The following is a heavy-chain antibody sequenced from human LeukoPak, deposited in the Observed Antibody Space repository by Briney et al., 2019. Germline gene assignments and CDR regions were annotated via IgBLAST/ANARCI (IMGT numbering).Heavy chain of an antibody. CDR2: IFHTGTT. V-gene: IGHV4-59*08. D-gene: IGHD2-2*01. CDR1: GGSISTYY. Sequence: SETLSLTCTVSGGSISTYYWSWIRQPPGKGLECVGFIFHTGTTNYNPSLKSRVTISVDTSKNQFSLKLSSVTAADTAIYYCARTYCSTNACPFDRWGQGTLVTVSS. CDR3: ARTYCSTNACPFDR. J-gene: IGHJ4*02.